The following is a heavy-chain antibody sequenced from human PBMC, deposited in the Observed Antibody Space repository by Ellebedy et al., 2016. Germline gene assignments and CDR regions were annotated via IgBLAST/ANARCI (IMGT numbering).Heavy chain of an antibody. CDR1: GFTFSSYA. D-gene: IGHD1-20*01. Sequence: GGSLRLSCSASGFTFSSYAMHWVRQAPGKGLEYVSAISSNGGSTYYADSVKGRFTISRDNSKNTLYLQMSSLRAEDTAVYYCVKSLTGTDVPADAFDIWGQGTMVTVSS. CDR3: VKSLTGTDVPADAFDI. J-gene: IGHJ3*02. CDR2: ISSNGGST. V-gene: IGHV3-64D*06.